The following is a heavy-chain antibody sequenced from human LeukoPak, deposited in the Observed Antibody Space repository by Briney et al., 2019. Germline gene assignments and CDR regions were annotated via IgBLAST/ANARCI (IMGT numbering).Heavy chain of an antibody. CDR1: GFTFSSYA. CDR3: ARGQQGYYYMDV. CDR2: ISSNGGST. V-gene: IGHV3-64*01. Sequence: GGSLRLSCAASGFTFSSYAMHWVRQAPGKGLEYVSAISSNGGSTYYANSVKGRFTISIDNSKNTLYLQMGSLRAEDMAVYYCARGQQGYYYMDVWGKGTTVTISS. D-gene: IGHD6-13*01. J-gene: IGHJ6*03.